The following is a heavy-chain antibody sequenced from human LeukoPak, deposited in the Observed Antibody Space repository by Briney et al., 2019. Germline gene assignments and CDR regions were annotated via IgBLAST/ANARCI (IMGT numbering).Heavy chain of an antibody. J-gene: IGHJ4*02. Sequence: GGSLRLSCVASEFIFRNYAMTWFRQAPGKGLEWVSTIRHNGETTYFEDSVKGRFIISRDNTKNTLYLHMNSLRAEDTAVYFCAKDAGPSGEGATPADWGQGTLVTVSS. CDR2: IRHNGETT. V-gene: IGHV3-23*01. D-gene: IGHD1-26*01. CDR3: AKDAGPSGEGATPAD. CDR1: EFIFRNYA.